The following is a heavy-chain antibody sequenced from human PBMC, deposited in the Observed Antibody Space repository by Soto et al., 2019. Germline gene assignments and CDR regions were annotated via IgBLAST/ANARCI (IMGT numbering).Heavy chain of an antibody. CDR2: VYYTGST. J-gene: IGHJ4*02. CDR1: GDSISTFY. CDR3: ARGRTVRNYADDSSDYFYFFDY. D-gene: IGHD3-22*01. V-gene: IGHV4-59*01. Sequence: SETLSLTCTVSGDSISTFYWGWMRQSPGKELEWIGYVYYTGSTNYNPSLKSRVTISVDRSKNQFSLKLTSANAADTAVYYCARGRTVRNYADDSSDYFYFFDYWGQGTTVTVS.